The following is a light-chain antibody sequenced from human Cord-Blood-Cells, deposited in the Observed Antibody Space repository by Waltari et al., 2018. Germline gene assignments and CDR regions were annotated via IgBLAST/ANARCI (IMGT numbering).Light chain of an antibody. V-gene: IGKV3-15*01. Sequence: EIVMTQSPATLSASPGERATLTSRASQSVSSNLAWYQQKPGQAPRLLIYGASTRATGIPDRFSGSGSGTEFTLTISSLPSEDFAVYYCQQYNNWPFTFGPGTKVDIK. CDR2: GAS. J-gene: IGKJ3*01. CDR3: QQYNNWPFT. CDR1: QSVSSN.